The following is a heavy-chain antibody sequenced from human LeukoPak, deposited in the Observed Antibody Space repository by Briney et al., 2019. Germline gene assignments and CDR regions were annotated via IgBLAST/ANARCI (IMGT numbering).Heavy chain of an antibody. D-gene: IGHD6-13*01. CDR2: ISPSGDIT. CDR1: GFTFSSYG. V-gene: IGHV3-23*01. Sequence: AGGSLRLSCAASGFTFSSYGMSWVRQAPGKGLEWVSGISPSGDITYYTDSVQGRFTISRDNSKNMMYVQMNSLRAEDTAVYYCARAGSGYTSPSDYWGQGTLVTVSS. CDR3: ARAGSGYTSPSDY. J-gene: IGHJ4*02.